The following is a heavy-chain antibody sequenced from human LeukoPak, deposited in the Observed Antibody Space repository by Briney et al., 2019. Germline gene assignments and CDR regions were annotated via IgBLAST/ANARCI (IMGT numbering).Heavy chain of an antibody. CDR2: IWNDGSNK. CDR3: AKGSWLSFKGNFDY. Sequence: GRSLGLSCAASGFSFSSYGMHWVRQAPGKGLEWVAVIWNDGSNKYYADSVKGRFTISRDNSKNTLYLQMNSLRAEDTAVYYCAKGSWLSFKGNFDYWGQGTLVTVSS. CDR1: GFSFSSYG. D-gene: IGHD3-22*01. J-gene: IGHJ4*02. V-gene: IGHV3-33*06.